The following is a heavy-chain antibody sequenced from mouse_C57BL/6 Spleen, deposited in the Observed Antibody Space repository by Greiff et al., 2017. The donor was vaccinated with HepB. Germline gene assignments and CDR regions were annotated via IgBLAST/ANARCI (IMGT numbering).Heavy chain of an antibody. CDR1: GYTFTDYY. CDR2: INPNNGGT. CDR3: ARGGLLRGVYYAMDY. D-gene: IGHD2-3*01. J-gene: IGHJ4*01. V-gene: IGHV1-26*01. Sequence: VQLQQSGPELVKPGASVKISCKASGYTFTDYYMNWVKQSHGKSLEWIGDINPNNGGTSYNQKFKGKATLTVDKSSSTAYMERRSLTSEDSAVYYCARGGLLRGVYYAMDYWGQGTSVTVSS.